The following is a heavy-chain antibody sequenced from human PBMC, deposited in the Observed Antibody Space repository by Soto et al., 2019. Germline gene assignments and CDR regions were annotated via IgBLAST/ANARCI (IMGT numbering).Heavy chain of an antibody. Sequence: PSETLSLTCTVSGGSISSCSYYWGWIRQPPGEGLEWIGYIYYSGSTNYNPSLKSRLTIPVDTFKNQFSLKLSSVTAADSAVYYCARSRHSGYASVDYWGQGTLVTVSA. CDR1: GGSISSCSYY. CDR3: ARSRHSGYASVDY. CDR2: IYYSGST. D-gene: IGHD5-12*01. V-gene: IGHV4-61*01. J-gene: IGHJ4*02.